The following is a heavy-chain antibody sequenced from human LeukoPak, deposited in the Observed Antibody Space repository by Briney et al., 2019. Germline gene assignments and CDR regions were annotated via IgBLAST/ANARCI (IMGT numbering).Heavy chain of an antibody. J-gene: IGHJ3*02. CDR3: ARVGWFGGVDAFDI. CDR2: ISYDGSNK. D-gene: IGHD3-10*01. CDR1: GFSFSSYT. V-gene: IGHV3-30*04. Sequence: GGSLRLSCAGSGFSFSSYTMHWVRQAPGKGLEWVAVISYDGSNKYHADSVKGRFTISRDNSKNTLYLQMNSLRAEDTAVYYCARVGWFGGVDAFDIWGQGTMVTVSS.